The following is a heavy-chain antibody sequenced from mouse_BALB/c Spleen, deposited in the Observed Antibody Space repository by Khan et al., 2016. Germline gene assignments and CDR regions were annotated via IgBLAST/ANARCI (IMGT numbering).Heavy chain of an antibody. V-gene: IGHV9-2-1*01. D-gene: IGHD1-1*01. J-gene: IGHJ4*01. CDR2: INTETGEP. Sequence: QIQLVQSGPELKKPGETVKISCKASGYTFTDYSMHWVKQAPGKGLKWMGWINTETGEPTYADDFKGRFAFSLETSASTAYWEVNNLKNGDAATDFCARSTVVARNYCAMDYWGQGTSVTVSS. CDR1: GYTFTDYS. CDR3: ARSTVVARNYCAMDY.